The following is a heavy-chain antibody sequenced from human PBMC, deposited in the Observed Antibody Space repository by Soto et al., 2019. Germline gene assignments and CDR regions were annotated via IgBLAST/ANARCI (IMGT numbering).Heavy chain of an antibody. CDR1: GFTFSRYE. J-gene: IGHJ6*02. Sequence: PVGSLRLSCAVSGFTFSRYEMNWVRQAPGKGLEWVSYISDSGNTIYYADSVKGRFTISRDNAKNSLYLQMNNLRAEDTGVYYCARDADWRDFWSGYSLKDHVMDVWGQGTTVTVSS. V-gene: IGHV3-48*03. CDR3: ARDADWRDFWSGYSLKDHVMDV. CDR2: ISDSGNTI. D-gene: IGHD3-3*01.